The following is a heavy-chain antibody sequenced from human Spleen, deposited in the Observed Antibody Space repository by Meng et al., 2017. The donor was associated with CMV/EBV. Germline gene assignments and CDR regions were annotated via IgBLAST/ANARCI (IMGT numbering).Heavy chain of an antibody. V-gene: IGHV1-2*02. Sequence: ASVKVSCKTSGYAFTGYYMHWVRQAPGQGLEWMGWINPNSGGTNYAQNFQGRVTMTRDTSTSTVYMELSSLRSEDTAVYYCARDPRRGGSYGSYYYGMDVWGQGTTVTVSS. J-gene: IGHJ6*02. D-gene: IGHD5-18*01. CDR3: ARDPRRGGSYGSYYYGMDV. CDR2: INPNSGGT. CDR1: GYAFTGYY.